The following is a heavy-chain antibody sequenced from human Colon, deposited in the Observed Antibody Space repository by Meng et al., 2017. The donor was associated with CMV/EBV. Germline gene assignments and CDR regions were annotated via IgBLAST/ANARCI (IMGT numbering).Heavy chain of an antibody. CDR1: GFTFSAST. V-gene: IGHV3-72*01. CDR2: TKTKAYNYIT. J-gene: IGHJ4*02. CDR3: TRDSMKGGGFDY. Sequence: GESLKISCAASGFTFSASTMHWVRQAPGKGLEWITRTKTKAYNYITEYAASVEGRFTISRDDSKNSLYLQMNSLKTEDTAVYYCTRDSMKGGGFDYWGQGSLVTVSS. D-gene: IGHD3-10*01.